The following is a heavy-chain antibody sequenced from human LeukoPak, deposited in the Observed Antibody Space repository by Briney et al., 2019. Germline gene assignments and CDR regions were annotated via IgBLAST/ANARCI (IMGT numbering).Heavy chain of an antibody. V-gene: IGHV1-18*01. D-gene: IGHD3-22*01. Sequence: AXXKVSCKASGYTFTSYGISWVRQAPGQGLEWMGWISAYNGNTNYAQKLQGRVTMTTDTSTGTAYMELRSLRSDDTAVYYCARGAVPMIVVVIEFDYWGQGTLVTVSS. CDR3: ARGAVPMIVVVIEFDY. CDR2: ISAYNGNT. J-gene: IGHJ4*02. CDR1: GYTFTSYG.